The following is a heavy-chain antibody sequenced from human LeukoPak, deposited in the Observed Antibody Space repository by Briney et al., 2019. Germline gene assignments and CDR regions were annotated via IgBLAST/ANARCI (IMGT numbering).Heavy chain of an antibody. CDR1: GFTFSSYA. CDR2: ISSSGDST. CDR3: AKGWGGYARGLDY. Sequence: PGGSLRLSCAASGFTFSSYAMSWVRQAPGKGLEWVSAISSSGDSTYYAGSVKGRFTISRDNSRNTLYLQMNSLRAEDTALYYCAKGWGGYARGLDYWGQGSLVTVSS. J-gene: IGHJ4*02. D-gene: IGHD5-12*01. V-gene: IGHV3-23*01.